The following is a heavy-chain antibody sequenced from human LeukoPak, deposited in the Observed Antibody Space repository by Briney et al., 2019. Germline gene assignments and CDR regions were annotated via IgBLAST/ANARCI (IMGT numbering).Heavy chain of an antibody. J-gene: IGHJ3*02. CDR1: GFIFSTYW. CDR3: SAGDVFDI. CDR2: IKRDGSVK. Sequence: PGGSLRLSCAASGFIFSTYWMTWVRQAPGKGLEWVANIKRDGSVKQYVDSVKGRFTIPRDNVKNSLYLQMNSLRAEDSAVYYCSAGDVFDIWGQGTMVTVSS. D-gene: IGHD1-26*01. V-gene: IGHV3-7*01.